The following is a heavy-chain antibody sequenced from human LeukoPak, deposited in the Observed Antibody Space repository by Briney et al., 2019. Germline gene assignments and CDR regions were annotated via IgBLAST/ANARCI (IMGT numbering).Heavy chain of an antibody. CDR2: ISYDGSNK. D-gene: IGHD5-12*01. Sequence: GGSLRLSCAAPGFTFSSYGLPWVRQAPGKGLEWVAGISYDGSNKYYADSVKGRFTISRDNSKNTVYLQMNSLRAEDTAVYYCARDLATLGMDVWGKGTTVTVSS. J-gene: IGHJ6*04. CDR3: ARDLATLGMDV. V-gene: IGHV3-30*01. CDR1: GFTFSSYG.